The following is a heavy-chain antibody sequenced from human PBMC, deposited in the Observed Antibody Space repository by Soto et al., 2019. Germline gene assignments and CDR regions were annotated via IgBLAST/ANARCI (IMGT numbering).Heavy chain of an antibody. J-gene: IGHJ4*02. CDR3: ERTLYSYGPRFDF. D-gene: IGHD5-18*01. Sequence: PSETLSLTCTVSGGSISSGDYYWSWIRQPPGKGLEWIGYIYYSGDTYYNPSLKSRVTISVDPSKNQFSLKLSSVTAADTAVHYCERTLYSYGPRFDFRGQGTLVTV. CDR1: GGSISSGDYY. V-gene: IGHV4-30-4*02. CDR2: IYYSGDT.